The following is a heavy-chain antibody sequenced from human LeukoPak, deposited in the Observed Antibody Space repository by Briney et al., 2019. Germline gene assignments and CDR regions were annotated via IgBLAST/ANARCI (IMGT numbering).Heavy chain of an antibody. Sequence: GGSLRLSCAASGFTFSSYSMNWVRQAPGKGLEWVSSISSSSSYIYYADSVKGRFTISRDNSKNTLYLQMNSLRAEDTAVYYCAKSTTVTDLGDYWGQGTLVTVSS. D-gene: IGHD4-17*01. V-gene: IGHV3-21*04. J-gene: IGHJ4*02. CDR2: ISSSSSYI. CDR3: AKSTTVTDLGDY. CDR1: GFTFSSYS.